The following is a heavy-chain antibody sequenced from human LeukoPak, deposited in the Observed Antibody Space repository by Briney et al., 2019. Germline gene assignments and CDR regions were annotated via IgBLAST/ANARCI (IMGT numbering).Heavy chain of an antibody. D-gene: IGHD1-1*01. CDR3: VRELAY. CDR2: ISSDSGAI. Sequence: QAGGSLRLSCAASGFTFSTYIMNWVRQAPGKGLEWLSYISSDSGAIYYAVSVQGRFTISRDNAQKSLYLQMNSLRVEDTAVYYCVRELAYWGQGALVSVSS. V-gene: IGHV3-48*01. J-gene: IGHJ4*02. CDR1: GFTFSTYI.